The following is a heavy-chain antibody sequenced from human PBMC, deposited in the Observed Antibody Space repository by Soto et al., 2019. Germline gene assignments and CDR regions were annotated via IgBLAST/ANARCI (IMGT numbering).Heavy chain of an antibody. J-gene: IGHJ4*02. CDR1: GGSISSYY. Sequence: SETLSLTCTVSGGSISSYYWSWIRQPPGKGLEWIGYIYYCGITNYNPSLNSRVTISVDTSKNQFSLKLSSVTASVSAVYYCVRHAQWIIRTYWGQGSLVTVSS. V-gene: IGHV4-59*08. D-gene: IGHD5-12*01. CDR2: IYYCGIT. CDR3: VRHAQWIIRTY.